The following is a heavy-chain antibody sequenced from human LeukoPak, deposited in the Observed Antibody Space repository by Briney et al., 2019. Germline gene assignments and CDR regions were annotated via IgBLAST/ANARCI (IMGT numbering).Heavy chain of an antibody. CDR1: GYTFTSYE. J-gene: IGHJ6*02. V-gene: IGHV1-8*01. D-gene: IGHD6-19*01. Sequence: ASVKVSCKASGYTFTSYEINWVRQATGQGLEWMGWMNPNSGNTGYAQKFQGRVTMTRNTSISTAYMELSSLTSEDSAVYYCARDGIIAVAGTDYYYGMDVWGQGTTVTVSS. CDR3: ARDGIIAVAGTDYYYGMDV. CDR2: MNPNSGNT.